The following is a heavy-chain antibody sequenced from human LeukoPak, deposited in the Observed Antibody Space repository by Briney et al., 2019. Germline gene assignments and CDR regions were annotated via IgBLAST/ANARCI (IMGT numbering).Heavy chain of an antibody. V-gene: IGHV3-23*01. J-gene: IGHJ4*02. Sequence: GGSLRLSCAASGFTFSSYAMTWVRQVPGKGLEWVSVISGSGGGTHYADSVKGRFTLSRDNSKNNVFLQMNSLRAEDTAVYYCAKSIGGVVVVAADFWGQGTLVTVSS. CDR2: ISGSGGGT. CDR1: GFTFSSYA. D-gene: IGHD2-15*01. CDR3: AKSIGGVVVVAADF.